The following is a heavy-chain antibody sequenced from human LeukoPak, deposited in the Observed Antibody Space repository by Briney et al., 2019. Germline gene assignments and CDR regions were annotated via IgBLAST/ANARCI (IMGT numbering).Heavy chain of an antibody. V-gene: IGHV3-48*01. J-gene: IGHJ2*01. CDR2: ISSSSSTI. Sequence: GGSLRLSCAASGFTFSSYSMNWVRQAPGNGLEWVSYISSSSSTIYYADSVKGRFTISRDNAKNSLYLQMNSLRAEDTAVYYCARPAGSYCYFDLWGRGILVTVSS. D-gene: IGHD6-13*01. CDR1: GFTFSSYS. CDR3: ARPAGSYCYFDL.